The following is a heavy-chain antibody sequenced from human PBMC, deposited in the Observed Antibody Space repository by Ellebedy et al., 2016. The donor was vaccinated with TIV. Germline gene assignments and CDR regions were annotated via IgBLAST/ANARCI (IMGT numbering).Heavy chain of an antibody. V-gene: IGHV3-7*01. CDR3: ARRREYYDILTGYYTSTLALDY. J-gene: IGHJ4*02. CDR2: IKQDGSEK. CDR1: GFTFSSYW. D-gene: IGHD3-9*01. Sequence: GESLKISXAASGFTFSSYWMSWVRQAPGKGLEWVANIKQDGSEKYYVDSVKGRFTISRDNAKNSLYLQMNSLRAEDTAVYYCARRREYYDILTGYYTSTLALDYWGQGTLVTVSS.